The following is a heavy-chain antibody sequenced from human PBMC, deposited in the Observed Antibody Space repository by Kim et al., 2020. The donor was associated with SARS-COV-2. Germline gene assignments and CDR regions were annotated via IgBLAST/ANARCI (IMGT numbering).Heavy chain of an antibody. J-gene: IGHJ3*02. V-gene: IGHV1-46*01. CDR2: INPSGGST. D-gene: IGHD3-16*02. CDR3: ARDRASTYDYVWGSYRYDAFDI. CDR1: GYTFTSYY. Sequence: ASVKVSCKASGYTFTSYYMHWVRQAPGQGLEWMGIINPSGGSTSYAQKFQGRVTMTRDTSTSTVYMELSSLRSEDTAVYYCARDRASTYDYVWGSYRYDAFDIWGQGTMVTVSS.